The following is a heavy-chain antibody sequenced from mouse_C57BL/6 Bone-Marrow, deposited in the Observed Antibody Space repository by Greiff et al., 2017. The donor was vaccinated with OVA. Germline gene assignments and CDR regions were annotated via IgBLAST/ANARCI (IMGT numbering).Heavy chain of an antibody. Sequence: VNVVESGAELARPGASVKLSCKASGYTFTSYGISWVKQRTGQGLEWIGEIYPRSGNTYYNEKFKGKATLTADKSSSTAYMELRSLTSEDSAVYFCARCWYLEVWGTGTTVTVSS. V-gene: IGHV1-81*01. J-gene: IGHJ1*03. CDR2: IYPRSGNT. CDR3: ARCWYLEV. CDR1: GYTFTSYG.